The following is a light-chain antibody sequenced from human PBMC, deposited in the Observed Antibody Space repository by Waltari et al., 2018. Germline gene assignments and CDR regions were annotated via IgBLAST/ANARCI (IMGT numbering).Light chain of an antibody. CDR2: AAS. CDR3: QHHLRLPAT. Sequence: SCRASQSISRFLAWYQQKPGRAPRLLIYAASTRATGIPDRFSGSGYGTDFSLTISGLEPEDFAVYYCQHHLRLPATFGQGTKVEIK. CDR1: QSISRF. V-gene: IGKV3-20*01. J-gene: IGKJ1*01.